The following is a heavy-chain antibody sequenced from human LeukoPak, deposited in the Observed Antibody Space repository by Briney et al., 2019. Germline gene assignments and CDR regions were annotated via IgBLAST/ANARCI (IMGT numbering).Heavy chain of an antibody. CDR3: AISTYSSSPS. CDR2: ISYDGSNK. CDR1: GFTFSSYA. D-gene: IGHD6-6*01. Sequence: GGSLRLSCAASGFTFSSYAMHWVRQAPGKGLEWVAVISYDGSNKYYADSVKGRFTISRDNSKNTLYLQMNSLRAEDTAVYYCAISTYSSSPSWGQGTLVTVSS. J-gene: IGHJ5*02. V-gene: IGHV3-30*04.